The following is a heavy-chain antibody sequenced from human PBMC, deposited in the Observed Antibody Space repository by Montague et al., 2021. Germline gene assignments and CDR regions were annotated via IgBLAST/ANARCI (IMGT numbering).Heavy chain of an antibody. J-gene: IGHJ4*02. V-gene: IGHV4-34*01. CDR1: GGSFSAYY. CDR2: IHHSGIT. Sequence: SETLSLTCAVSGGSFSAYYWYWIRQPPGKGLEWIGEIHHSGITYYNPSLNSRLTISLDTSKIQFSLKLNSVTAADTAVYFCARRSRLKSPVDYWGQGTLVTVSS. CDR3: ARRSRLKSPVDY.